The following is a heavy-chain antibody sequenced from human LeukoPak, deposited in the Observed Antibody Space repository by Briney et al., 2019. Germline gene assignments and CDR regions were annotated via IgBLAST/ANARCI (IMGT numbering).Heavy chain of an antibody. J-gene: IGHJ4*02. CDR2: ISGSGGST. Sequence: GGSLRLSCAAAGFTFSDYAMTWVRQAPGKGLEWVSSISGSGGSTYYADSVKGRFTISRDNSKNTLYLQMYSLRAEDTAVYYCAKVEGASKASVYWGQGALVTVSS. D-gene: IGHD1-1*01. V-gene: IGHV3-23*01. CDR3: AKVEGASKASVY. CDR1: GFTFSDYA.